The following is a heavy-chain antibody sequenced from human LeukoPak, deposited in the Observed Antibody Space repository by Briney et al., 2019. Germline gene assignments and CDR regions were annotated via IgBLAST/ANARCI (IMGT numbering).Heavy chain of an antibody. J-gene: IGHJ5*02. V-gene: IGHV4-34*01. Sequence: SETLSLTCAVYGGSFSGYYWSWTRQPPGKGLEWIGEINQSGSTNYNPSLKSRVTISVDTSKNQFSLKLSSVTAADTAVYYCARNQFDWSPAGFDPWGQGTLVTVSS. CDR3: ARNQFDWSPAGFDP. CDR2: INQSGST. CDR1: GGSFSGYY. D-gene: IGHD3-9*01.